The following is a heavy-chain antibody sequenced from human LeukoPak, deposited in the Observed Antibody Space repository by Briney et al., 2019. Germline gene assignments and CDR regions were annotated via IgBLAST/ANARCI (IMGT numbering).Heavy chain of an antibody. CDR2: INHDGGDK. J-gene: IGHJ4*02. D-gene: IGHD4-17*01. CDR1: GFIFRNYW. CDR3: AITGGPTVTAFDL. V-gene: IGHV3-7*02. Sequence: QPGGSLRLSCVASGFIFRNYWMSWVRPAPGKGLEWVANINHDGGDKNYVDSVKGRFTISRDNAKSSLYLQMNSLRVEDTAVYYCAITGGPTVTAFDLWGQGILVTVSS.